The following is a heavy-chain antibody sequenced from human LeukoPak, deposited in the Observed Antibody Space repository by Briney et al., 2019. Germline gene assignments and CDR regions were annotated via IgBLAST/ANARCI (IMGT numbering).Heavy chain of an antibody. Sequence: GGSLRLSCAASGFTFSSYAMSWVRQAPGKGLEWVSAISGSGGSTYYADSVKGRFTISRDNSKNTQYLQMNSLRAEDTAVYYCAKGGKWDVTPFDYWGQGTLVTVSS. J-gene: IGHJ4*02. D-gene: IGHD1-26*01. CDR2: ISGSGGST. V-gene: IGHV3-23*01. CDR3: AKGGKWDVTPFDY. CDR1: GFTFSSYA.